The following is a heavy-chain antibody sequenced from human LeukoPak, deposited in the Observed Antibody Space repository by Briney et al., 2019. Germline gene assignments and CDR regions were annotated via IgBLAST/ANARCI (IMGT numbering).Heavy chain of an antibody. Sequence: GGSLRLSCAASEFTFDNYAMSWVRQAPGKGLEWVSGISWNSGSIGYADSVKGRFTISRDNAKNSLYLQMNSLRAEDTALYYCAKDLSGSGSYYKSNAFDIWGQGTMVTVSS. D-gene: IGHD3-10*01. V-gene: IGHV3-9*01. CDR1: EFTFDNYA. J-gene: IGHJ3*02. CDR2: ISWNSGSI. CDR3: AKDLSGSGSYYKSNAFDI.